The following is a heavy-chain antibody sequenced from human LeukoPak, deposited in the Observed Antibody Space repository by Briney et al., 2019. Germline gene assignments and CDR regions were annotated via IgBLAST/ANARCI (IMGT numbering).Heavy chain of an antibody. CDR1: GFTFSSYW. CDR2: IKQDGSEK. Sequence: SGGSLRLSCAASGFTFSSYWMSWVRQAPGKGLEWVANIKQDGSEKYYVDSVKGRFTISRDNAKNLLYLQMKSLRAEDTAVYYCAREWLVPYPYYYYYMDVWGKGTTVTISS. V-gene: IGHV3-7*01. D-gene: IGHD6-19*01. CDR3: AREWLVPYPYYYYYMDV. J-gene: IGHJ6*03.